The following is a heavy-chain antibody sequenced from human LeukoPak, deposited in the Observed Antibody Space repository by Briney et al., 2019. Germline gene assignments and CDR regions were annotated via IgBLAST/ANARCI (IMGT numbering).Heavy chain of an antibody. D-gene: IGHD3-16*01. J-gene: IGHJ4*02. CDR1: GGSISSSSYY. Sequence: SETLSLTCTVSGGSISSSSYYWGWIRQPPGKGLEWIGSIYYSGSTYYNPSLKSRVTISVDTSKNQFSLKLSSVTAADTAVYFCARAPPPGATAYGVVDYWGQGTLVTVSS. V-gene: IGHV4-39*01. CDR2: IYYSGST. CDR3: ARAPPPGATAYGVVDY.